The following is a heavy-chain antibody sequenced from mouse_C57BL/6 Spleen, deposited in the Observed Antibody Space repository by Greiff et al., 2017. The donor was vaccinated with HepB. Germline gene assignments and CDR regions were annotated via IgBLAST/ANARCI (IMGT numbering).Heavy chain of an antibody. J-gene: IGHJ3*01. CDR2: IWGVGST. V-gene: IGHV2-6*01. CDR3: AGSYGYDGAGLAY. Sequence: VKLVESGPGLVAPSQSLSITCTVSGFSLTSYGVDWVRQSPGKGLEWLGVIWGVGSTNYNSALKSRLSISKDNSKSQVFLKMNSLQTDDAAMYYCAGSYGYDGAGLAYWGQGTLVTVSA. D-gene: IGHD2-2*01. CDR1: GFSLTSYG.